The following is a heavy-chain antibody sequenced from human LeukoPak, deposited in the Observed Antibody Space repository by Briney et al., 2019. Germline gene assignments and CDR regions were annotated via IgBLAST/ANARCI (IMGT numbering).Heavy chain of an antibody. V-gene: IGHV4-59*01. Sequence: SETLSLTCTVSGGSISSYYWTWIRQSPGKRLEWIGYRYSSGSANYNPSLGSRVTISIDASKNQISLRSSSVTAADTAVYYCARGGGIGYNFYWGRGTLVTVSS. CDR3: ARGGGIGYNFY. D-gene: IGHD5-24*01. J-gene: IGHJ4*02. CDR2: RYSSGSA. CDR1: GGSISSYY.